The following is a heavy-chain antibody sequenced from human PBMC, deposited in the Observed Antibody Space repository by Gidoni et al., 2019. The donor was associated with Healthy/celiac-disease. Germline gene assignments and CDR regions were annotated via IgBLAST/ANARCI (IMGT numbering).Heavy chain of an antibody. CDR1: GGSISSSSYY. Sequence: QLQLQESGPGLVKPSETLSLTCTVSGGSISSSSYYWGWIRQPPGKWLEWIGSIYYSGSTYYNPSLKSRVTISVDTSKNQFSLKLSSVTAADTAVYYCASINSPNCSSTSCSPEEAFDIWGQGTMVTVSS. V-gene: IGHV4-39*01. D-gene: IGHD2-2*01. CDR2: IYYSGST. CDR3: ASINSPNCSSTSCSPEEAFDI. J-gene: IGHJ3*02.